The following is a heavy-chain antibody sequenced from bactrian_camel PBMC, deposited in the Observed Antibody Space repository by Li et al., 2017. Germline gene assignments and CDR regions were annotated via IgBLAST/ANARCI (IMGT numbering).Heavy chain of an antibody. CDR3: AADSPVPTLSTLYGGRWYCPFGY. D-gene: IGHD6*01. V-gene: IGHV3S53*01. J-gene: IGHJ6*01. CDR2: IDSDGVA. Sequence: QVQLVESGGGSVQAGGSLRLSCGASGSIYGDACVGWLRQAPGKEREGVAAIDSDGVASYADSVKGRFTVSRDNAKHTVDLQMNDLKPEDTAMYYCAADSPVPTLSTLYGGRWYCPFGYWGQGTQVTVS. CDR1: GSIYGDAC.